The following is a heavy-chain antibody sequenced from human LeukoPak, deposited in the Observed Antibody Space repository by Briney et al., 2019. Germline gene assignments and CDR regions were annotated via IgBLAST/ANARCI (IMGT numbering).Heavy chain of an antibody. CDR2: IRSKPNSYAT. Sequence: GGSLRLSCAASGFTFSGSAIHWVRQASGKGLEWVGRIRSKPNSYATACAASVKGRFTISRNDSNNTAYLQMNSLKTEDTAYYYCTREGGGNGYDFSWGQGTLVTVSS. J-gene: IGHJ5*02. D-gene: IGHD5-12*01. V-gene: IGHV3-73*01. CDR3: TREGGGNGYDFS. CDR1: GFTFSGSA.